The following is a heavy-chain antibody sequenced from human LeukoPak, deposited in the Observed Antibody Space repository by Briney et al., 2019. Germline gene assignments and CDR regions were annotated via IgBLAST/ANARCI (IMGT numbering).Heavy chain of an antibody. J-gene: IGHJ6*02. Sequence: SVKVSCKASGGTFSSYAISWVRQAPGQGLEWMGGIIPILGIANYAQKFQGRVTITADKSTSTAYMELSSLRSEDTAVYYCARGNISPYCSSTSCTINYYYYGMDVWGQGTTVTVSS. CDR1: GGTFSSYA. D-gene: IGHD2-2*01. CDR3: ARGNISPYCSSTSCTINYYYYGMDV. V-gene: IGHV1-69*10. CDR2: IIPILGIA.